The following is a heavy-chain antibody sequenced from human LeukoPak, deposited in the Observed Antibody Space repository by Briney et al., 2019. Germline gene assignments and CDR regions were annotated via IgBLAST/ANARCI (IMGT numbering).Heavy chain of an antibody. CDR2: IYSSGST. CDR3: ARHDAGNWYPYFDN. D-gene: IGHD6-13*01. Sequence: PSETLSLTCTVSGGSISNYYWSWLRQPPGKGLEWIGCIYSSGSTNYCPSLKSRVTISVDTPKNQFSLKLSSVTAADTAVYYCARHDAGNWYPYFDNWGQGTLVTVSS. J-gene: IGHJ4*02. V-gene: IGHV4-59*08. CDR1: GGSISNYY.